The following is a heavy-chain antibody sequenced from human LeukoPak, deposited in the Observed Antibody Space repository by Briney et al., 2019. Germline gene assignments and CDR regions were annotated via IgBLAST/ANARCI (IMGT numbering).Heavy chain of an antibody. CDR1: GFAFSFSA. CDR2: ISGSGGST. V-gene: IGHV3-23*01. Sequence: GGSLRLSCEASGFAFSFSAMSWVRQAPGKGLEWVSAISGSGGSTYYADSVKGRFTISRDNSKNTLYLQMNSLRAEDTAVYYCAKGAVGATTDFDYWGQGTLVTVSS. D-gene: IGHD1-26*01. CDR3: AKGAVGATTDFDY. J-gene: IGHJ4*02.